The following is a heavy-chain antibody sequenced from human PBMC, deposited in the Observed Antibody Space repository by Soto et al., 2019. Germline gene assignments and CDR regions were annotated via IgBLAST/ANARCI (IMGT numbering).Heavy chain of an antibody. Sequence: EVQLVESGGGQVKPGGSLRLSCAASGFTFSSYSMNWVRQAPGKGLEWVSSISSSSSYIYYADSVKGRFTISRDNAKNSLYLQMNSLRAEDTAVYYCARVSPKALTGETFFDYWGQGTLVTVSS. CDR2: ISSSSSYI. D-gene: IGHD7-27*01. CDR3: ARVSPKALTGETFFDY. CDR1: GFTFSSYS. J-gene: IGHJ4*02. V-gene: IGHV3-21*01.